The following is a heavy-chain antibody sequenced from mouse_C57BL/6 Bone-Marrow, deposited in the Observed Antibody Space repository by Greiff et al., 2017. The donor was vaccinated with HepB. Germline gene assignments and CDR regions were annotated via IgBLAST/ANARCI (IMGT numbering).Heavy chain of an antibody. J-gene: IGHJ3*01. Sequence: DVMLVESGGGLVKPGGSLKLSCAASGFTFSSYTMSWVRQTPEKRLEWVATISGGGGNTYYPDSVKGRFTISRDNAKNTLYLQMSSLRSEDTALYYCARQGVYYDYDGAWFAYWGQGTLVTVSA. CDR2: ISGGGGNT. D-gene: IGHD2-4*01. V-gene: IGHV5-9*01. CDR1: GFTFSSYT. CDR3: ARQGVYYDYDGAWFAY.